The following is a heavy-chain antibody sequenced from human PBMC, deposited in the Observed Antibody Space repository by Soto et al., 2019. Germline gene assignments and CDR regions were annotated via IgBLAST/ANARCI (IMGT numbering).Heavy chain of an antibody. CDR2: IYYSGST. CDR3: ARYTSYSGSSSFFDY. CDR1: GGSISSYY. V-gene: IGHV4-59*01. Sequence: QVQLQESGPGLVEPSGTLSLTCAVSGGSISSYYWSWIRQPPGKGLEWIGYIYYSGSTNYNPSLKSRVTISVDTSKKQFSLKLSSVTAADTAVYYCARYTSYSGSSSFFDYWGQGTLVTVSS. J-gene: IGHJ4*02. D-gene: IGHD6-6*01.